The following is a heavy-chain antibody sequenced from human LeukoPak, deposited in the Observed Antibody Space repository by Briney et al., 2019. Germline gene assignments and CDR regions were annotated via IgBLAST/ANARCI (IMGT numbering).Heavy chain of an antibody. D-gene: IGHD3-10*01. CDR3: ARGALLWFGVLEDY. J-gene: IGHJ4*02. V-gene: IGHV3-23*01. CDR2: ISGSGGST. Sequence: GGSLRLSCAASGFTFNNYAMSWVRQAPGKGLEWVSAISGSGGSTYYADSVKGRFTISRDISKNTLYLQMNSLRAEDTAVYYCARGALLWFGVLEDYWGQGTLVTVSS. CDR1: GFTFNNYA.